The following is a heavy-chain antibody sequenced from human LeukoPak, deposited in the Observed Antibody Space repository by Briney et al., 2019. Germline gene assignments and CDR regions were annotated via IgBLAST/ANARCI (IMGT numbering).Heavy chain of an antibody. CDR2: IHYSGST. Sequence: SETLSLTCTVSGGSISSSNYYWAWIRQPPGKGLEWIGNIHYSGSTYYNASLNSRITMSIDTSKNRFSLRLSSVTASDTAVYYCSLAAAGTNYWGQGTLVTVSS. V-gene: IGHV4-39*01. CDR3: SLAAAGTNY. J-gene: IGHJ4*02. CDR1: GGSISSSNYY. D-gene: IGHD6-13*01.